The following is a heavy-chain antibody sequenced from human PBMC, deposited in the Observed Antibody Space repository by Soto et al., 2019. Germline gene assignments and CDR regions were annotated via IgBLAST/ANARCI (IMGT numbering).Heavy chain of an antibody. D-gene: IGHD3-10*01. V-gene: IGHV3-23*01. CDR3: VKVLLDIYAWGSYFSRYNWFDP. J-gene: IGHJ5*02. Sequence: PGGSLRLSCAASGFTFRTYAMSWVRQAPGKGLEWVSAFSGGSTYYADSVKGRFTISGDYSKNTVFLEMNSLRAEDTAVYYCVKVLLDIYAWGSYFSRYNWFDPWGQGTLVTVSS. CDR1: GFTFRTYA. CDR2: FSGGST.